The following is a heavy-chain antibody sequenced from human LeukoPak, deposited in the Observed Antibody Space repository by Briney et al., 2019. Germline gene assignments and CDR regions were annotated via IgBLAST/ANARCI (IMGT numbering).Heavy chain of an antibody. CDR1: GYTFTSYA. Sequence: ASVKVSCKASGYTFTSYAMHWVRQAPGQRLEWMGWINAGNGNTKYPQKFQGRVTITRDTSASTAYMELSSLRSEDTAVYYCARSTNNWNDGPLSKYWGQGTLVTVSS. J-gene: IGHJ4*02. D-gene: IGHD1-20*01. V-gene: IGHV1-3*01. CDR3: ARSTNNWNDGPLSKY. CDR2: INAGNGNT.